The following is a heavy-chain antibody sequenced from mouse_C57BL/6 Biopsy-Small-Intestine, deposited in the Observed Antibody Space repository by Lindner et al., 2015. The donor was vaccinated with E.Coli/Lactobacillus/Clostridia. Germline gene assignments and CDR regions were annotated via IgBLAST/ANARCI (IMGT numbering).Heavy chain of an antibody. CDR2: IIPIFGTT. J-gene: IGHJ2*01. V-gene: IGHV1S61*01. D-gene: IGHD1-1*02. Sequence: SVKVSCKASGGTFSNYGVNWVRQAPGQGLEWVGEIIPIFGTTKYAQKFQGRVTITADESTSTAYMELTSLTSDDTAVYYCARPGGFCSGGSCYFDDWGQGTLVTVSS. CDR1: GGTFSNYG. CDR3: ARPGGFCSGGSCYFDD.